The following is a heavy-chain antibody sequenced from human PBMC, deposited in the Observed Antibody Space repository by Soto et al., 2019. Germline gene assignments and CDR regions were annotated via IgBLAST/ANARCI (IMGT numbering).Heavy chain of an antibody. V-gene: IGHV4-61*01. J-gene: IGHJ4*02. CDR1: GVSVSSGSYY. CDR2: IYNSKST. CDR3: ARERGSWLRFFDF. D-gene: IGHD5-12*01. Sequence: SETLSLTCTVSGVSVSSGSYYWYWIRQPPGKGLEWIGYIYNSKSTNYNPSLKSRVTISVDTSKNHFSLKLSSVTAADTAVYYCARERGSWLRFFDFWGLGTLVTVSS.